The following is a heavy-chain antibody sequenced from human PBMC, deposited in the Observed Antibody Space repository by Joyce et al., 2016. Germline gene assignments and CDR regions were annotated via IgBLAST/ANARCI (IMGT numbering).Heavy chain of an antibody. CDR1: GFNFSGYT. J-gene: IGHJ5*02. V-gene: IGHV3-21*01. CDR2: ISTSSTYI. Sequence: EEQLVESGGGLVKPGGSLRLSCSASGFNFSGYTLNWVRQAQGKGLEWVSSISTSSTYIYYADSVKGRFTISRDDAKNSLYLQMNNLRAEDTAVYYCASLWAPGYCTTTSCQGWFDPWGQGTLVTVSS. D-gene: IGHD2-2*03. CDR3: ASLWAPGYCTTTSCQGWFDP.